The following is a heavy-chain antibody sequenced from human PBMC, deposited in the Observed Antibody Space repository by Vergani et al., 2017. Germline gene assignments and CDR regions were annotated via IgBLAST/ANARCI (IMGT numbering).Heavy chain of an antibody. CDR3: ATVYYYGSGSNNNWFDP. D-gene: IGHD3-10*01. CDR2: VDPEDGET. CDR1: GYTFTDYY. Sequence: EVQLVQSGAEVKKPGATVKISCKVSGYTFTDYYMHWVQQAPGKGLEWMGLVDPEDGETIYAEKFQGRVTITADTSTDTAYMELSSLRSEDTAVYYCATVYYYGSGSNNNWFDPWGQGTLVTVSS. V-gene: IGHV1-69-2*01. J-gene: IGHJ5*02.